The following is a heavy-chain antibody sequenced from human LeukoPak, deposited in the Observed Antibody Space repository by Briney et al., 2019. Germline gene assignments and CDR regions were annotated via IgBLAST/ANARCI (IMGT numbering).Heavy chain of an antibody. CDR1: GFTFSSYS. V-gene: IGHV3-21*01. Sequence: GGSLRLSCAASGFTFSSYSMNWVRQAPGKGLEWVSSISSSSSYIYYADSVKGRFTISRDNAKNSLYLQMNSLTADDTAVYYCTRSNIAVAGAFDIWGQGTMVTVSS. J-gene: IGHJ3*02. D-gene: IGHD6-19*01. CDR2: ISSSSSYI. CDR3: TRSNIAVAGAFDI.